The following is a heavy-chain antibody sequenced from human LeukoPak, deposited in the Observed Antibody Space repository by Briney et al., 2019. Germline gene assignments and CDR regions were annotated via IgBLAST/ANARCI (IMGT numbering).Heavy chain of an antibody. Sequence: ASVTVSFKASGYTFTHYYMHWVRQAPGQGLEWMGWINPNSGGTNYAQKFQGRVTITKDTSINTAYMELRRLGSDDAAVYYCGRAANYDFWSGYYTGPADYGGQGTLVTVS. CDR1: GYTFTHYY. D-gene: IGHD3-3*01. V-gene: IGHV1-2*02. CDR3: GRAANYDFWSGYYTGPADY. CDR2: INPNSGGT. J-gene: IGHJ4*02.